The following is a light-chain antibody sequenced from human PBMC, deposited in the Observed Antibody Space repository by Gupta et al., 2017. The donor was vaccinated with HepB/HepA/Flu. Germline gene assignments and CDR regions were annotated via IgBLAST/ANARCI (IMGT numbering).Light chain of an antibody. CDR1: DVGSKS. J-gene: IGLJ2*01. CDR2: FDS. V-gene: IGLV3-21*04. CDR3: QVWDSISDRVV. Sequence: SYVLTQPPSVSVAPGKTARITCGGNDVGSKSVHWYQQKPGQAPVLVIYFDSDRPSGIPERFSGSNSGHTATLTISRVDAGDEADYYCQVWDSISDRVVFGGGTKLTVL.